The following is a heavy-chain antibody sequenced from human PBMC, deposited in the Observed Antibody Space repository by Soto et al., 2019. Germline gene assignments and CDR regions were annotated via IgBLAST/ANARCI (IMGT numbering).Heavy chain of an antibody. CDR3: ARVGDGDCSSTSCQTYYFDY. Sequence: QVQLQESGPGLVKPSQTLSLTCTVSGGSISRGGYYWSWIRQHPGKGLEWIAYIYYSGRSYYNPSLKSRVNIAVDTAKNQFSLKLSSVTAADTAVYYCARVGDGDCSSTSCQTYYFDYWGQGTLVTVSS. CDR2: IYYSGRS. J-gene: IGHJ4*02. D-gene: IGHD2-2*01. V-gene: IGHV4-31*03. CDR1: GGSISRGGYY.